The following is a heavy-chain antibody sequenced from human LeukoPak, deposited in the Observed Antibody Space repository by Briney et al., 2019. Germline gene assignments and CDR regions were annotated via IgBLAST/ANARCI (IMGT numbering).Heavy chain of an antibody. D-gene: IGHD6-13*01. Sequence: GGSLRLSCAASGFTFSSYGMHWVRQAPGKGLEWVAVIWYDGSNKYYADSVKGRSTISRDNSKNTLYLQMNSLRAEDTAVYYCARVPYSSSWYYYGMDVWGQGTTVTVSS. CDR2: IWYDGSNK. CDR3: ARVPYSSSWYYYGMDV. J-gene: IGHJ6*02. CDR1: GFTFSSYG. V-gene: IGHV3-33*01.